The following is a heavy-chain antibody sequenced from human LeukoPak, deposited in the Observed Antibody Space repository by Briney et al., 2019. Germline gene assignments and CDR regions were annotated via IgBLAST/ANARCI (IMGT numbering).Heavy chain of an antibody. CDR3: ATVVELGPGTTGLWDY. CDR2: FDPEDGGT. V-gene: IGHV1-24*01. Sequence: ASVKVSCKVSGYTLTELSMHWVRQAPGKGLEWMGGFDPEDGGTIYAQKFQGRVTMTEDTSTDTAYMELSSLRSEDTAVYYCATVVELGPGTTGLWDYWGQGTLVTVSS. D-gene: IGHD1-1*01. J-gene: IGHJ4*02. CDR1: GYTLTELS.